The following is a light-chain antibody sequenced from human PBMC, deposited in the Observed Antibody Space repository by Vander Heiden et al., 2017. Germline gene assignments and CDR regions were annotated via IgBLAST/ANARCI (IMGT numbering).Light chain of an antibody. J-gene: IGLJ3*02. CDR1: SSNLGSNT. CDR2: SND. V-gene: IGLV1-44*01. CDR3: AGWDDSLSGGV. Sequence: QSVITLPPPAPGTPGQTGTTSCSGSSSNLGSNTVNWYQQFPGTAPKLLVYSNDQRPSGVPDRFSGSKSGTSASLAIRGLQSEDEAAYYCAGWDDSLSGGVFGGGTKLTVL.